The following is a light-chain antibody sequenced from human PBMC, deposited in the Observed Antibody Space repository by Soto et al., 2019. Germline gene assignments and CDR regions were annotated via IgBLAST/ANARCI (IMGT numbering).Light chain of an antibody. CDR1: SSDISNYNY. J-gene: IGLJ1*01. CDR2: EVS. CDR3: SSYTSGSTLV. Sequence: QSVRTQSRSVSGSPGQSVTISCTGTSSDISNYNYVSWYQQHPNTAPKLMIYEVSNRPSGISHRFSGSKSGNTASLTISGLQAEDEAHYYCSSYTSGSTLVFGTGTKVTVL. V-gene: IGLV2-14*01.